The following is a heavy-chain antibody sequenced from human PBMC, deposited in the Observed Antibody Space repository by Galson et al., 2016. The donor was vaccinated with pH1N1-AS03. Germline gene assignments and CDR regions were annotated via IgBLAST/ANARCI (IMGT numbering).Heavy chain of an antibody. J-gene: IGHJ5*02. CDR1: GFTFTTCA. Sequence: LRLSCAASGFTFTTCAMTWVRQAPGKGLEWVSTTSASGGSTFYADSVKGRFTISRDNSKNTLYLQMNSLRAEDAAVYYCAKDLTAVAGKWFDWFDPWGQGTLVTVSS. D-gene: IGHD6-19*01. V-gene: IGHV3-23*01. CDR2: TSASGGST. CDR3: AKDLTAVAGKWFDWFDP.